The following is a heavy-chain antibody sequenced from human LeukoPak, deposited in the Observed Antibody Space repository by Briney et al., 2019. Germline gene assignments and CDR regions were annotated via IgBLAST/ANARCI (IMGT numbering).Heavy chain of an antibody. D-gene: IGHD3-3*01. J-gene: IGHJ4*02. Sequence: GGSLRLSCAASGFTFSSYWMSWVRQAPGKGLEWVANIKQDGSEKYYGDSVKGRFTISRDNAKNSLYLQMNSLRAEDTAVYYCARDREMDTYYDFWSGYPGFDYWGQGTLVTVSS. CDR3: ARDREMDTYYDFWSGYPGFDY. V-gene: IGHV3-7*01. CDR1: GFTFSSYW. CDR2: IKQDGSEK.